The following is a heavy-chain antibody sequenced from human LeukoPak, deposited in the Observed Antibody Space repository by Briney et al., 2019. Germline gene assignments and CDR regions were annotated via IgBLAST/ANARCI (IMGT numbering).Heavy chain of an antibody. D-gene: IGHD2-2*01. CDR2: IIPIFGTA. V-gene: IGHV1-69*13. J-gene: IGHJ6*03. Sequence: ASVKVSCKASGYTFTDYYMHWVRQAPGQGLEWMGGIIPIFGTANYAQKFQGRVTITADESTSTAYMELSSLRSEDTAVYYCATSTPGYCSSTSCSNYYYYYMDVWGKGTTVTVSS. CDR3: ATSTPGYCSSTSCSNYYYYYMDV. CDR1: GYTFTDYY.